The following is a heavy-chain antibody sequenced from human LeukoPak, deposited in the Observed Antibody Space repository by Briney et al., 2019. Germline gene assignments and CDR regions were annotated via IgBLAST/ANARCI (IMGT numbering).Heavy chain of an antibody. CDR3: GKGPRRCTGCDGFDI. J-gene: IGHJ3*02. V-gene: IGHV3-43*01. CDR2: ISWDDNTE. D-gene: IGHD1-14*01. Sequence: GGSLRLSCAASGFTFDDYSMHWVRQVPGKGLEWVSIISWDDNTEYYADSVKGRFTISRDNSKTSLYLQMNSQRTEDTALYYCGKGPRRCTGCDGFDILGQGTMVTVSS. CDR1: GFTFDDYS.